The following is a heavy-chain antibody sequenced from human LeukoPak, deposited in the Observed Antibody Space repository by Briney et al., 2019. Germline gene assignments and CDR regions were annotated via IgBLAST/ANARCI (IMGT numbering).Heavy chain of an antibody. V-gene: IGHV4-34*01. J-gene: IGHJ6*03. CDR2: NNHSGSP. D-gene: IGHD2-2*01. CDR3: ARVGVQIVVVPAATTQTTYYYYMDV. Sequence: SETLSLTCAVYGVSFSGYYWSWIRQPPGKGLEWIGENNHSGSPNYSPSLKSRVTMSVDTSKNQFSLKLSSVTAADTAMYFCARVGVQIVVVPAATTQTTYYYYMDVWDKGTTVTASS. CDR1: GVSFSGYY.